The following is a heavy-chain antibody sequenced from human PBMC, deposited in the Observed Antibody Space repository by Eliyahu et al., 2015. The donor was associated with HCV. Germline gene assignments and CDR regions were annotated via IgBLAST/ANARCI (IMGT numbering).Heavy chain of an antibody. J-gene: IGHJ6*03. D-gene: IGHD3-10*01. CDR2: IKSKTDGGTT. CDR1: GFTFSKAW. CDR3: TTGAPGGFDYYLDV. V-gene: IGHV3-15*01. Sequence: EVQLVESGGGLVKPGGSLRLSCAASGFTFSKAWMSWVRQAPGKGVEGSVRIKSKTDGGTTDYAAPVKGRFTISRDDSKSTLYLQMNSLKTEDTAVYYCTTGAPGGFDYYLDVWGQGTTVTVSS.